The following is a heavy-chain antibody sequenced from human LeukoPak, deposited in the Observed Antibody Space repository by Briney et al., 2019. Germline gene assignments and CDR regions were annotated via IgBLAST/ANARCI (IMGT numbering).Heavy chain of an antibody. CDR1: GFTFSGSA. CDR2: IRSKANSYAT. Sequence: PGGSLRLSCAASGFTFSGSAMHWVRQASGKGLEWVGRIRSKANSYATAYAASVKGRFTISRDDSKNTAYLQMNSLKTEDTAVYYCTRHYYDSSGYYPVGYFDYWGQGTLVTVSS. D-gene: IGHD3-22*01. J-gene: IGHJ4*02. V-gene: IGHV3-73*01. CDR3: TRHYYDSSGYYPVGYFDY.